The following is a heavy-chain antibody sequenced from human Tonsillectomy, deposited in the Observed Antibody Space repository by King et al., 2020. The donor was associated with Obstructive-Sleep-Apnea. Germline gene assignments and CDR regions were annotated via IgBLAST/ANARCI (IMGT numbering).Heavy chain of an antibody. J-gene: IGHJ5*02. CDR1: GGSISSGGYY. Sequence: VQLQESGPGLVKPSQTLSLTCTVSGGSISSGGYYWSWIRQHPGKGLEWIGYIDYSGSTYYNPSRKSRVTISVDTSKNQSSLKLSSVTAADTAVDYCARDNGSGSYLSGWFDPWGQGTLVTVAS. V-gene: IGHV4-31*03. CDR3: ARDNGSGSYLSGWFDP. D-gene: IGHD3-10*01. CDR2: IDYSGST.